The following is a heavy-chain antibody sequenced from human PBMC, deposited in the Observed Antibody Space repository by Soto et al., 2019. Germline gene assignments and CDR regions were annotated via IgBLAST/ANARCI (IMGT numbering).Heavy chain of an antibody. J-gene: IGHJ6*03. Sequence: SETLSLTCTVSGGSISSYYWSWIRQPPGNGLEWIGYIYYSGSTNYNPSLKSRVTISGDTSKNQFSLKLSSVAAVDAAVYYCARVSFRDYDFWSGYYTAYSYYYTDVWGKGTTVTVSS. CDR2: IYYSGST. CDR1: GGSISSYY. CDR3: ARVSFRDYDFWSGYYTAYSYYYTDV. V-gene: IGHV4-59*01. D-gene: IGHD3-3*01.